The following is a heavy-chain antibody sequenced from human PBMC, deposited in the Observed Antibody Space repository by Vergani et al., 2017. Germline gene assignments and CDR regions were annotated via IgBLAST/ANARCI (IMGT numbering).Heavy chain of an antibody. CDR1: GYSFTSYW. J-gene: IGHJ6*02. CDR3: AREKGGTAMDLYYYYGMDV. D-gene: IGHD5-18*01. CDR2: IYPGDSDT. Sequence: EVQLVQSGGEVKKPGESLKISCKGSGYSFTSYWIGWVRQMPGKGLEWMGIIYPGDSDTRYSPSFQGQVTISGDKSISTAYLQWSSLKASDTAMYYCAREKGGTAMDLYYYYGMDVWGQGTTVTVSS. V-gene: IGHV5-51*01.